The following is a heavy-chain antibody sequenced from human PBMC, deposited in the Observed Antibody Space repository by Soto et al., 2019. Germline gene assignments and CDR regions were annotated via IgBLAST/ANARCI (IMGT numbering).Heavy chain of an antibody. Sequence: QVQLVQSGAEVKKPGSSVKVSCKASGGTFSSYAISWVRQAPGQGLEWMGGIIPIFGTANYAQKFQGRVTITADESTSTAYIELSSLRSEDTAVYYCARDQCSGGSCYSGPFSMDVWGQGTTVTVSS. CDR1: GGTFSSYA. V-gene: IGHV1-69*01. J-gene: IGHJ6*02. CDR3: ARDQCSGGSCYSGPFSMDV. D-gene: IGHD2-15*01. CDR2: IIPIFGTA.